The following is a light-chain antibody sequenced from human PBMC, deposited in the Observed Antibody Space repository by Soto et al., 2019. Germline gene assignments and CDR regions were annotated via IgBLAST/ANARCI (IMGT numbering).Light chain of an antibody. Sequence: IQMTQSPSTLSASVGDRVTITCRASQSISSWLAWYQQKPGKAPNLLIYATSSLQSGVPSRFSGSGSGTDFTLTISSLQPEDFATYYCLQDYNYPLTFGGGTKVDI. J-gene: IGKJ4*01. CDR3: LQDYNYPLT. V-gene: IGKV1-6*01. CDR1: QSISSW. CDR2: ATS.